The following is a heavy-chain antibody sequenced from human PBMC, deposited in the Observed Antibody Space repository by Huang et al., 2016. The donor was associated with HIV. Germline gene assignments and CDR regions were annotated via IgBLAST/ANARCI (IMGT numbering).Heavy chain of an antibody. J-gene: IGHJ4*02. Sequence: QVQVEQSGGGVVQPGMSLRLSCAASGFTFDGYDMHWVRQAPGKGLGWVAAISLEGSDSYYADSVKGRFSISRDNSKNTLYLQMNSLRFEDTGVYYCAKVAKWYPNDYWGQGSLVTVSS. CDR1: GFTFDGYD. CDR2: ISLEGSDS. CDR3: AKVAKWYPNDY. D-gene: IGHD2-2*01. V-gene: IGHV3-30*18.